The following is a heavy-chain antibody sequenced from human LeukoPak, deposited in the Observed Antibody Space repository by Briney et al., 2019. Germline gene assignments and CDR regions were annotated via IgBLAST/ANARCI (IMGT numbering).Heavy chain of an antibody. CDR3: ARTSIFSGSYTTNFDY. V-gene: IGHV4-59*12. Sequence: SETLSLTCTVSGGSISSYYWSWIRQPPGKGLEWIGYIYYSGSTDYNPSLKSRVTISVDTSKNQFSLKLSSVTAADTAVYYCARTSIFSGSYTTNFDYWGQGTLVTVSS. CDR1: GGSISSYY. CDR2: IYYSGST. D-gene: IGHD1-26*01. J-gene: IGHJ4*02.